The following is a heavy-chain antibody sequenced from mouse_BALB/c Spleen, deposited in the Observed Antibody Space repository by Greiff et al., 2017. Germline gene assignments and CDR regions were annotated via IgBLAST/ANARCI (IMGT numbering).Heavy chain of an antibody. J-gene: IGHJ4*01. CDR3: AYYGSSYVNAMDY. V-gene: IGHV14-1*02. D-gene: IGHD1-1*01. Sequence: VQLQQSGAELVRPGALVKLSCKASGFNIKDYYMHWVKQRPEQGLEWIGWIDPENGNTIYDPKFQGKASITADTSSNTAYLQLSSLTSEDTAVYYCAYYGSSYVNAMDYWGQGTSVTVSS. CDR2: IDPENGNT. CDR1: GFNIKDYY.